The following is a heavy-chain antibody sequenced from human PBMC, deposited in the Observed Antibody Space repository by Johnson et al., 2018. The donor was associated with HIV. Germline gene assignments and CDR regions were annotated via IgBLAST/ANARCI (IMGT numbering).Heavy chain of an antibody. Sequence: VQLVESGGGLVQPGGSLRLSCAASGFTFSSYWMSWVRQAPGKGLEWVANIKQDGSEKYYADSVKGRFTISRDNSKNTLYLQVNSLRAEDTAVYYCAKVGLYSGYEYDAFDIWGQGTMGTVYS. CDR3: AKVGLYSGYEYDAFDI. D-gene: IGHD5-12*01. V-gene: IGHV3-7*01. J-gene: IGHJ3*02. CDR2: IKQDGSEK. CDR1: GFTFSSYW.